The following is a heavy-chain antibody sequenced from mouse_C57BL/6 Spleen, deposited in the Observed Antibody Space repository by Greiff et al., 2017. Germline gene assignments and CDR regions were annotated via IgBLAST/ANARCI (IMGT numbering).Heavy chain of an antibody. CDR1: GYTFTSYW. J-gene: IGHJ4*01. CDR3: AREGGYAMDY. Sequence: QVHVKQPGAELVKPGASVKLSCKASGYTFTSYWMHWVKQRPGRGLEWIGRIDPSSGGTKYNEQFKSKATLTVDQPSSTAYMPLISLTSEYSAVSYCAREGGYAMDYWGQGTSVTVSS. V-gene: IGHV1-72*01. CDR2: IDPSSGGT.